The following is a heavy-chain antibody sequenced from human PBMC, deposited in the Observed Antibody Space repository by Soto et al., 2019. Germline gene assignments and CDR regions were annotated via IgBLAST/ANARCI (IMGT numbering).Heavy chain of an antibody. V-gene: IGHV1-69*13. D-gene: IGHD1-1*01. CDR3: AKDMSLEY. CDR2: IIPFLGTT. CDR1: GGTFSRAA. J-gene: IGHJ4*02. Sequence: AASVKVSCKTSGGTFSRAAISWVRQAPGQGLEWMGGIIPFLGTTNYTQKFQGRLTITADESTTTVYMDLTSLRTDDTAVYYCAKDMSLEYWGQGTLVTVSS.